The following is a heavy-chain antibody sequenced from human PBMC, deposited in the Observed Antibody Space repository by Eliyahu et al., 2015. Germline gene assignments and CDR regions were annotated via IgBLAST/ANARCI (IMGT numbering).Heavy chain of an antibody. CDR1: GFTFSNYG. Sequence: QVQLVESGGGVVQPGRSLRLSCAASGFTFSNYGMHWVRQAPGKGLEWVAVISYDGSDKYYADPVKGRFTISRDNSKNTVYLQMNSLRAEDTAVYYCAKDSQYDSSFSLYYYYYYMDVWGKGTTVTVSS. CDR2: ISYDGSDK. J-gene: IGHJ6*03. CDR3: AKDSQYDSSFSLYYYYYYMDV. D-gene: IGHD3-22*01. V-gene: IGHV3-30*18.